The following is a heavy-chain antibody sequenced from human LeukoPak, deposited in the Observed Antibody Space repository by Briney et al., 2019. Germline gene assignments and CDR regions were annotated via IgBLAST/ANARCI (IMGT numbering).Heavy chain of an antibody. D-gene: IGHD6-19*01. CDR2: INTNTGNP. J-gene: IGHJ4*02. CDR3: ASSIAVAGTAPLDY. V-gene: IGHV7-4-1*02. Sequence: GASVKVSCKASGYTFTSYAMNWVRQAPGQGLEWMGWINTNTGNPTYAQGFTGRFVFSLDTSVSTAYLQISSLKAEDTAVYYCASSIAVAGTAPLDYWGQGTLVTVSS. CDR1: GYTFTSYA.